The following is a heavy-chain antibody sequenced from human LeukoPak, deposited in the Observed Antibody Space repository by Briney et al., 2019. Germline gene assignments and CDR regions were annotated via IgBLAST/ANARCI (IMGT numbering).Heavy chain of an antibody. CDR2: INPNSGGT. CDR3: ARVGGSRTQYFQH. CDR1: GYTFTGYY. J-gene: IGHJ1*01. Sequence: ASVKVSCKASGYTFTGYYMHWVRQAPGQGLEWMGWINPNSGGTNYAQKFQGRVTMTRDTSISTAYMELSRLRSDDTAVYYCARVGGSRTQYFQHWGQGTLVTVSS. D-gene: IGHD6-13*01. V-gene: IGHV1-2*02.